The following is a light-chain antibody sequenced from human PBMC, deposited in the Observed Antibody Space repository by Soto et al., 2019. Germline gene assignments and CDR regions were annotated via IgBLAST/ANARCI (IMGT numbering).Light chain of an antibody. CDR2: SAS. J-gene: IGKJ2*01. Sequence: VLTQSPGTLSLSPGERATLSCKASQPVDGTYLAWYQQKPGQAPTILIYSASTRASGTPDRFSGSGSGADFTLTISRLEPEDLAVYYCQLYGKSREYTFGQGTKLQI. CDR1: QPVDGTY. CDR3: QLYGKSREYT. V-gene: IGKV3-20*01.